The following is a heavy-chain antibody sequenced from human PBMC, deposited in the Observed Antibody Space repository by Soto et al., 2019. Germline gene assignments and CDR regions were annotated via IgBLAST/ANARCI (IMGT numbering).Heavy chain of an antibody. D-gene: IGHD2-15*01. J-gene: IGHJ4*02. CDR2: INGDGSFT. Sequence: GGSLRLSCAASAFTFKNHWMHWVRQVPGKGPVWVSRINGDGSFTSYADAVKGRFTISRDNAKNTLSLQMNSLSAEDTAVYYCARDRGCSGGICYRDLGYWGQGTLVTVSS. CDR3: ARDRGCSGGICYRDLGY. V-gene: IGHV3-74*01. CDR1: AFTFKNHW.